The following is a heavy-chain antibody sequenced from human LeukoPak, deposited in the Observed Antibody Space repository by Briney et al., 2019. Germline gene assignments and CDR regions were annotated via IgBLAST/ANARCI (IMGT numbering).Heavy chain of an antibody. CDR1: GGSISSSNR. J-gene: IGHJ4*02. D-gene: IGHD3-16*02. CDR2: IYHSGST. Sequence: SGTLSLTCAVSGGSISSSNRWSWVRQPPGKGLEWIGEIYHSGSTNYNPSLKSRVTISVDKSKNQFSLKLSSVTAADTAVYYCASSGLRLGELSFDYWGQGTLVTVSS. CDR3: ASSGLRLGELSFDY. V-gene: IGHV4-4*02.